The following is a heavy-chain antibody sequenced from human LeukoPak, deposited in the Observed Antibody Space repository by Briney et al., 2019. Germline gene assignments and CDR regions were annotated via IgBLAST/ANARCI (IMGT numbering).Heavy chain of an antibody. CDR3: AKDFTRAGMIVAVINDAFDI. D-gene: IGHD3-22*01. CDR1: GFTFSSYA. V-gene: IGHV3-23*01. Sequence: GGSLRLSCAASGFTFSSYAMSWVRQAPGKGLEWVSAISGSGRSTYYADSVKGRFTISRDNSKNTLYLQVNSLRAEDTAVYYCAKDFTRAGMIVAVINDAFDIWGQGTMVTVSS. CDR2: ISGSGRST. J-gene: IGHJ3*02.